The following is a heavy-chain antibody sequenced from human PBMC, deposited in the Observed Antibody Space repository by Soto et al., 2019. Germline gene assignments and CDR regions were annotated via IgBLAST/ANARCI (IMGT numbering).Heavy chain of an antibody. CDR1: WFALNNAW. J-gene: IGHJ4*02. D-gene: IGHD3-3*01. V-gene: IGHV3-15*07. CDR3: TTADFTGG. Sequence: EVQLAESGGDVVKPGGSLILSCAASWFALNNAWVDWVRQPPGKGLEWVGRLKRRIDGGTPDYAAFVKGRFTISSDDSKNTLFLQMTSLGTEDTAMYYCTTADFTGGWGQGTLVTVS. CDR2: LKRRIDGGTP.